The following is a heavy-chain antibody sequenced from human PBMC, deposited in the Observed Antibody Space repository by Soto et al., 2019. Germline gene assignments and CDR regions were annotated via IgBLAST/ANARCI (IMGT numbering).Heavy chain of an antibody. V-gene: IGHV4-31*03. D-gene: IGHD6-13*01. J-gene: IGHJ5*02. CDR3: ARVLIVAAPGCLDP. Sequence: PSETLSLTCTVSGGSISRGGYYWSWIRQHPGKGLEWIGYIYYSGSTYYNPSLKSRVTISVDTSKNQFSLKLSSVTAADTAVYYCARVLIVAAPGCLDPWGQGTLVTVSS. CDR2: IYYSGST. CDR1: GGSISRGGYY.